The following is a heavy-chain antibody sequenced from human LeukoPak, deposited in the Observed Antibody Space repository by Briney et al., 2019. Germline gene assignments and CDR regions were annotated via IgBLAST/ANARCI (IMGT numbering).Heavy chain of an antibody. V-gene: IGHV4-59*01. D-gene: IGHD5-24*01. CDR3: ARVGIRDGYNPFDY. CDR2: IYYSGST. J-gene: IGHJ4*02. CDR1: GGSISSYY. Sequence: SETLSLTCTVSGGSISSYYWSWIRQPPGKGLEWIGYIYYSGSTNYNPSLKSRVTISVDTSKNQFSLKLSSATAADTAVHYCARVGIRDGYNPFDYWGQGTLVTVSS.